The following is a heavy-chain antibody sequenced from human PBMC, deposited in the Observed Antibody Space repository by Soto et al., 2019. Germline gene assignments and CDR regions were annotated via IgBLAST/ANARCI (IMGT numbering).Heavy chain of an antibody. CDR1: GFTFSSYS. CDR2: SGSSTSYT. J-gene: IGHJ6*02. Sequence: GGSLRLSCAASGFTFSSYSMNWVRQAPGKGLEWVSTSGSSTSYTYYADSVKGRFTISRDNARNSLYLQMNSLRAEDTAVYYCTRDXAMVESGSYDFSYGMDVWGQGTTVTVSS. V-gene: IGHV3-21*01. D-gene: IGHD1-26*01. CDR3: TRDXAMVESGSYDFSYGMDV.